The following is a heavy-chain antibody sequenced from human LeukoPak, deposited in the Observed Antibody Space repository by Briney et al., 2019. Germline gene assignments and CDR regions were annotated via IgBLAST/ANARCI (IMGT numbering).Heavy chain of an antibody. J-gene: IGHJ6*02. CDR2: IIPIFGTA. D-gene: IGHD3-22*01. CDR3: ARDQGSYYYDSSGYYGMDV. V-gene: IGHV1-69*13. Sequence: GASVKVSCKASGGTFSSYAISWVRQAPGQGLEWMGGIIPIFGTANYAQKFQGRVTITADESTSTAYMELSSLRSEDTAVYYCARDQGSYYYDSSGYYGMDVWGQGTTVTVSS. CDR1: GGTFSSYA.